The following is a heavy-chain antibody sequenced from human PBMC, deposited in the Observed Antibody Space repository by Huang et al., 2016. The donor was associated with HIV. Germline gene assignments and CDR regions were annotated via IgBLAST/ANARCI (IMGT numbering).Heavy chain of an antibody. Sequence: QLQLQESGPGLVKPSETLSLTCTVSGGSIRSDNYYWGWIRQPPGKGLEWIGSIYYSGSPFSTPSRKSRVTITVDTSKNQFSLKMRSVTAADTAVYYCARLPGSITMIRGVITDPYWGQGTLVTVSS. CDR2: IYYSGSP. J-gene: IGHJ4*02. D-gene: IGHD3-10*01. CDR1: GGSIRSDNYY. CDR3: ARLPGSITMIRGVITDPY. V-gene: IGHV4-39*01.